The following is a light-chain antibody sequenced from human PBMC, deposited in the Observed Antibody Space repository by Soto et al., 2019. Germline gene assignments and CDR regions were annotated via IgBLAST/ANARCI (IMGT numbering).Light chain of an antibody. CDR1: QSVSSY. Sequence: EIVLTQSPATLSLSPGERATLSCRASQSVSSYLAWYQQKPGQAPRLLIYDASNRATGIPARFSGSGSGTDFTLAISSLESEDFAVYYCQQRSNWPWTFGQGTKVDSK. V-gene: IGKV3-11*01. J-gene: IGKJ1*01. CDR3: QQRSNWPWT. CDR2: DAS.